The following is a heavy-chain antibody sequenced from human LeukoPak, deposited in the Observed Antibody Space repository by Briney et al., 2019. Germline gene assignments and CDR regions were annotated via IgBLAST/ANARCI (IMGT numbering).Heavy chain of an antibody. CDR3: AKSTYYYDTFVNAFDF. D-gene: IGHD3-22*01. V-gene: IGHV4-39*07. J-gene: IGHJ3*01. CDR2: IYYGGST. Sequence: SETLSLTCTVSGGSVSSTHYWGWIRQPPGKGLEWIGSIYYGGSTYYNASLRSRVTTSVDTSKNQFSLKLSSVAAADTAVYYCAKSTYYYDTFVNAFDFWGQGTVVTVSS. CDR1: GGSVSSTHY.